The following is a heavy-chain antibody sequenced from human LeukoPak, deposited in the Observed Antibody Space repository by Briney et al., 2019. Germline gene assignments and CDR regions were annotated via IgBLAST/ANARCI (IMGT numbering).Heavy chain of an antibody. D-gene: IGHD1-1*01. CDR2: IFPGDSDT. CDR1: GCIFTNYW. CDR3: ATSLDVSEY. J-gene: IGHJ4*02. Sequence: KVSCKGSGCIFTNYWITWVRQMPGKGLEWMGIIFPGDSDTRYSPSFQGQVTISADKSTNIAYLQWSSLKASDTAMYYCATSLDVSEYWGQGTLVTVSS. V-gene: IGHV5-51*01.